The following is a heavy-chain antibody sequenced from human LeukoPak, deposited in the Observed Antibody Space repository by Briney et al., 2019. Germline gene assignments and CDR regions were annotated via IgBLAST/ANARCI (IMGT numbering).Heavy chain of an antibody. V-gene: IGHV4-38-2*02. CDR2: IYHSGST. CDR3: AREYYDFWSGHTPNFDY. J-gene: IGHJ4*02. CDR1: GYSISSGYY. D-gene: IGHD3-3*01. Sequence: SETLPLTCTVSGYSISSGYYWGWIRQPPGKGLEWIGSIYHSGSTYYSPSLKSRVTISVDTSKNQLSLKLSSVTAADTAVYYCAREYYDFWSGHTPNFDYWGQGTLVTVSS.